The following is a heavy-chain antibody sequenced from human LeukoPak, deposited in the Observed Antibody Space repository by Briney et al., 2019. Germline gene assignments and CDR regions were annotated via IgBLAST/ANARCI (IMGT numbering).Heavy chain of an antibody. CDR1: GFTFSSYG. V-gene: IGHV3-30*18. CDR3: AKVVVPATSYYYYGMDV. D-gene: IGHD2-2*01. CDR2: ISYDGTNK. Sequence: GGSLRLSCAASGFTFSSYGIHWVRQAPGKGLEWVAVISYDGTNKYYADSVKGRFTISRDSSKNTLFLQMNSLRAEDTAVYYCAKVVVPATSYYYYGMDVWSQGTTVTVSS. J-gene: IGHJ6*02.